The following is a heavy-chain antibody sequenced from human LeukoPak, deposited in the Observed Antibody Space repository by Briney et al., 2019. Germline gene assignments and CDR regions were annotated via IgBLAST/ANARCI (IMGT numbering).Heavy chain of an antibody. V-gene: IGHV4-34*01. CDR3: ARDGLGGYEDFDL. CDR1: GGSFSGYY. Sequence: SETLSLTCAVYGGSFSGYYWSWIRQPPGKGLEWIGEINHSGSTNYNPSLKSRVTISVDTSKNQFSLKLSSVTAADTAVYYCARDGLGGYEDFDLWGRGTLVTVSS. J-gene: IGHJ2*01. CDR2: INHSGST. D-gene: IGHD5-12*01.